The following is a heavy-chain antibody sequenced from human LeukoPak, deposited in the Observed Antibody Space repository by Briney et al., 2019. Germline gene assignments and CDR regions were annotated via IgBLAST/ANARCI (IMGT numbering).Heavy chain of an antibody. CDR1: GFIFGNYW. D-gene: IGHD2-15*01. J-gene: IGHJ4*02. CDR2: INNDGSST. CDR3: ARDGISCSGGHCYFAS. Sequence: GGSLRLSYATSGFIFGNYWMHWVRQAPGKGLVWVSRINNDGSSTTYADSVKGRFTISRDNARNTLYLQMNSLRAEDTAVYYCARDGISCSGGHCYFASWGQGTLVTVSS. V-gene: IGHV3-74*01.